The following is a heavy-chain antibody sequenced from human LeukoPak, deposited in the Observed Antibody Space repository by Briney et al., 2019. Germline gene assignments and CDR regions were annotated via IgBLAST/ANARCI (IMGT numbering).Heavy chain of an antibody. J-gene: IGHJ4*02. Sequence: PSETLSLTCAVYGGSFSGYYWSWIRQPPGKGLEWIGEINHSGSTYYNPSLKSRVTISVDTSKNQFSLKLSSVTAADTAVYYCASHYYDSSGYFPFDYWGQGTLVTVSS. V-gene: IGHV4-34*09. CDR2: INHSGST. D-gene: IGHD3-22*01. CDR3: ASHYYDSSGYFPFDY. CDR1: GGSFSGYY.